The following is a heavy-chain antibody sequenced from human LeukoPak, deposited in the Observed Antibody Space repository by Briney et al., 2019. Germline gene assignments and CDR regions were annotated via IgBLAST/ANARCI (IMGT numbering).Heavy chain of an antibody. CDR2: IWYDGSET. Sequence: GRSLRLSCAASGFDFSDYAMHWVRQSPAKGLEWVAVIWYDGSETYSADSVKGRFTISRANSKNTLYLQMNSLRPEDTAVYYCARCTASCYANAFDVWGQGTLLTVSS. D-gene: IGHD2-2*01. CDR1: GFDFSDYA. J-gene: IGHJ3*01. V-gene: IGHV3-33*01. CDR3: ARCTASCYANAFDV.